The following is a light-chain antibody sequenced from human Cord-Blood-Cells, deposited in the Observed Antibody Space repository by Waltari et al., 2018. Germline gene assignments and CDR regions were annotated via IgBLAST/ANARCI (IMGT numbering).Light chain of an antibody. J-gene: IGLJ1*01. CDR3: SSYTSSSTYV. V-gene: IGLV2-14*01. CDR2: EVS. CDR1: SSDVGGYNY. Sequence: QSALTQPASVSGSPGQSITIPCTGTSSDVGGYNYVSWYQQHPGKAPKLMIYEVSNRPSGVSNRFSDSKSGNTASLTISGLQAEDEADYYCSSYTSSSTYVFGTGTKVTVL.